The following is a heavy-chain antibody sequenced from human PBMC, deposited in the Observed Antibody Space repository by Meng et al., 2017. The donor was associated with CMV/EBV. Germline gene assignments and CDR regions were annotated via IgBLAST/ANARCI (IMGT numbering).Heavy chain of an antibody. CDR2: VYNTGRT. J-gene: IGHJ4*02. CDR3: ARGSPNNGWYQIDY. V-gene: IGHV4-59*01. D-gene: IGHD6-19*01. Sequence: SETLSLTCSVSGGSISYYYWSWTRQPPGKGLQWIGYVYNTGRTNYNPSLKSRVTISVDTSKNQFSLKLSSVTAADTAVYYCARGSPNNGWYQIDYWGQGTLVTVSS. CDR1: GGSISYYY.